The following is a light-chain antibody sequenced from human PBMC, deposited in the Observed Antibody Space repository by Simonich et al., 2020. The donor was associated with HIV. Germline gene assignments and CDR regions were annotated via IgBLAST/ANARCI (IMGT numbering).Light chain of an antibody. CDR2: EDD. CDR1: GGSIASNY. J-gene: IGLJ3*02. Sequence: NFMLTQPHSVSESPGKTVTISCTRSGGSIASNYVQWYQPRPGSSPTTVIYEDDQRPPGVPDRFSGSIDSSSNAASLTISGLKTEDEADYYCQSYDSSNWVFGGGTKLTVL. CDR3: QSYDSSNWV. V-gene: IGLV6-57*01.